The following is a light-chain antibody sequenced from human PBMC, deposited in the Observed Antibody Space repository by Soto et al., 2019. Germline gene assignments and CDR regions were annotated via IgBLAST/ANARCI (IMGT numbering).Light chain of an antibody. CDR2: TAS. V-gene: IGKV1-5*03. CDR3: QHYYSYSVA. CDR1: QSISSW. Sequence: IRMTQSPSTISVSIGDRVTITCRASQSISSWLAWYQQKPGKAPKLLIYTASTLKSGVPSRFSGSGSGTEFTLTISSLQPDDFATYYCQHYYSYSVAFGEGTKVELK. J-gene: IGKJ4*02.